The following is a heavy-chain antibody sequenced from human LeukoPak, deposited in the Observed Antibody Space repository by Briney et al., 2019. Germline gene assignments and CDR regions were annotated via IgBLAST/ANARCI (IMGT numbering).Heavy chain of an antibody. D-gene: IGHD6-19*01. Sequence: PSGTLSLTCTVSGGSIYNNRFYWGWIRQPPEKGLEWIGSIYYSGTTYHSPSLKSRVTISVDTSKNQFSLKLSSVTAADTAVYYCAGTTRGYSSGRYFDYWGQGTLVTVSS. CDR2: IYYSGTT. CDR1: GGSIYNNRFY. V-gene: IGHV4-39*07. J-gene: IGHJ4*02. CDR3: AGTTRGYSSGRYFDY.